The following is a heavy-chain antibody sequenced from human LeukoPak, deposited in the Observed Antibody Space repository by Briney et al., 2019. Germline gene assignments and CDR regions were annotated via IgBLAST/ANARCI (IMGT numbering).Heavy chain of an antibody. CDR1: GYTFTSYY. CDR3: ARSSISSPFAGY. J-gene: IGHJ4*02. V-gene: IGHV1-46*01. Sequence: GASVKVSRKASGYTFTSYYMHWVRQAPGQGLKWMGIINPSGGSTSYAQKFQGRVTMTRDMSTSTVYMELSSLRSEDTAVYYCARSSISSPFAGYWGQGTLVTVSS. CDR2: INPSGGST. D-gene: IGHD2/OR15-2a*01.